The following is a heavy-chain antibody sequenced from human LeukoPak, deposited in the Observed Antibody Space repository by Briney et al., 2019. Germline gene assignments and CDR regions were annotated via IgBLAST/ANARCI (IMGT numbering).Heavy chain of an antibody. J-gene: IGHJ3*02. V-gene: IGHV1-2*02. CDR2: INPNSGGT. CDR1: GYTFTGYY. Sequence: ASVKVSCKASGYTFTGYYMHWVRQAPGQGLEWMGWINPNSGGTNYAQKFQGRVTMTRDPFISTAYMELSRLRSDDTAVYYCARKYYYDSSGYYSDAFDIWGQGTMVTVSS. CDR3: ARKYYYDSSGYYSDAFDI. D-gene: IGHD3-22*01.